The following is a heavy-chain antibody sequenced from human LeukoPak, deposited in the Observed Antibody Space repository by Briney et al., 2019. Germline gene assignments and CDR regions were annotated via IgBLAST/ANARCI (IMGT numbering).Heavy chain of an antibody. CDR2: ISAYNGNT. Sequence: ASVKVSCKASGYTFTSYGISWVRQAPGQGLEWMGWISAYNGNTNYAQKLQGRVTMTTDTSTSTAYMELRSLRSDDTAVYYCARNELYCSGGSCYSDYWGQGTRVTVSS. J-gene: IGHJ4*02. CDR3: ARNELYCSGGSCYSDY. D-gene: IGHD2-15*01. CDR1: GYTFTSYG. V-gene: IGHV1-18*01.